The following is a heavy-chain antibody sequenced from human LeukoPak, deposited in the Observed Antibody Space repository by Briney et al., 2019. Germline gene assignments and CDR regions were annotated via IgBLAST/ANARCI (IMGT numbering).Heavy chain of an antibody. D-gene: IGHD1-1*01. Sequence: VSVKVSCKASGYTFTDYYIHWVRQAPGQGLECMGWINANSGGTNYAQNFQGRVTMTRDTSINTAYMELSRLTSDDTAVYYCAREGLGENWNDVENWFDPWGQGTLVTVSS. CDR1: GYTFTDYY. J-gene: IGHJ5*02. CDR2: INANSGGT. V-gene: IGHV1-2*02. CDR3: AREGLGENWNDVENWFDP.